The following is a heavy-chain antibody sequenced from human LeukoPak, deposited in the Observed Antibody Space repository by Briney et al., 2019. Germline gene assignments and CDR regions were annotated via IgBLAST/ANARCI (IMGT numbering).Heavy chain of an antibody. CDR2: INHSGST. CDR1: GGPFSGYY. Sequence: ASETLSLTCAVYGGPFSGYYWSWIRQPPGKGLEWIGEINHSGSTNYNPSLKSRVTISVDTSKNQFSLKLSPVTAADTAVYYCARGDYANAFDIWGQGTMVTVSS. CDR3: ARGDYANAFDI. V-gene: IGHV4-34*01. J-gene: IGHJ3*02. D-gene: IGHD4-17*01.